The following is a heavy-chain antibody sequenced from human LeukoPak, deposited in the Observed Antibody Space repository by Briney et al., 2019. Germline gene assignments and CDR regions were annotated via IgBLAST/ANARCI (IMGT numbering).Heavy chain of an antibody. CDR1: GGSVSSGSYY. J-gene: IGHJ5*02. CDR3: ARGLQSWFDP. CDR2: IYYSGST. Sequence: SETLSLTCTVSGGSVSSGSYYWSWIRQPPGKGLEWIGYIYYSGSTNYNPSLKSRLTISVDTSKNQFSLKLSSVTAADTAVYYCARGLQSWFDPWGQGTLVTVSS. V-gene: IGHV4-61*01.